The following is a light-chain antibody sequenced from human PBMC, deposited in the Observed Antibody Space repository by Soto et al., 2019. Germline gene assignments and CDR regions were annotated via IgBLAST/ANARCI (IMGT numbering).Light chain of an antibody. Sequence: DILLTQSPSFLSASVGDRVAIPCRASQGVSSYVAWFQQKPGRAPKLLIYAASTLHSGVPSRFSGSGSGAEFILTISSLQPEDFATYYCQQFNSYPRTFGGGTKVEIK. V-gene: IGKV1-9*01. J-gene: IGKJ4*01. CDR3: QQFNSYPRT. CDR1: QGVSSY. CDR2: AAS.